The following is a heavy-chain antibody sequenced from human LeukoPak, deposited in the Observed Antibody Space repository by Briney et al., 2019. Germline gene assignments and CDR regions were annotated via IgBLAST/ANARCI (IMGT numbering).Heavy chain of an antibody. Sequence: GGSLRLSCAASGFTFSNAWMSWVRQAPGKGREWVGRIKSKTDGGTTDYAAPVKGRFTISRDDSKNTLYLQMNSLKTEDTAVYYCTTEAYYYGSGSIDYWGQGTLVTVSS. CDR3: TTEAYYYGSGSIDY. CDR2: IKSKTDGGTT. D-gene: IGHD3-10*01. V-gene: IGHV3-15*01. J-gene: IGHJ4*02. CDR1: GFTFSNAW.